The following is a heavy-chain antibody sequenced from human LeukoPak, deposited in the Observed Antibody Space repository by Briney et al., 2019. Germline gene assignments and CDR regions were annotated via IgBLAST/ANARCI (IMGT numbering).Heavy chain of an antibody. D-gene: IGHD5-18*01. V-gene: IGHV3-23*01. CDR3: AKDRGYSYGCFDY. CDR2: ISGSGGST. Sequence: GGSLRLSCAASGFTFSSYAMSWVRQAPGKGLEWVSAISGSGGSTYYADSVKGRFTISRDNSKNTLYLQMNGLRAEDTAVYYCAKDRGYSYGCFDYWGQGTLVTVSS. CDR1: GFTFSSYA. J-gene: IGHJ4*02.